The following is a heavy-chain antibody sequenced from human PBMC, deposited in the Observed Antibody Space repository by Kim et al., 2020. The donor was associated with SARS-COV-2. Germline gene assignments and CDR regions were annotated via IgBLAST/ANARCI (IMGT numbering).Heavy chain of an antibody. CDR2: IYSGGSST. D-gene: IGHD3-22*01. J-gene: IGHJ4*02. V-gene: IGHV3-23*03. Sequence: GGSLRLSCAASGFTFSSYAMSWVRQAPGKGLEWVSVIYSGGSSTYYADSVKGRFTISRDNSKNTLYLQMNSLRAEDTAVYYCAKEATYYDSSGYINARLFDYWGQGTLVTVSS. CDR1: GFTFSSYA. CDR3: AKEATYYDSSGYINARLFDY.